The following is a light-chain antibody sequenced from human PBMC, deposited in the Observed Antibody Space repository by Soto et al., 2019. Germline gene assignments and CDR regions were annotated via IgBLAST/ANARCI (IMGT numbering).Light chain of an antibody. Sequence: DIVMTQSPDSLAVSLGARATINCKSSQSILYSSNNKNYLAWYQQKPGQPPKLLIYWASTRESGVPERFSGSGSGTDFTLTISSLQAEDVAVYYCQQYYDAPQNFGQGTKVEIK. CDR1: QSILYSSNNKNY. CDR3: QQYYDAPQN. J-gene: IGKJ1*01. V-gene: IGKV4-1*01. CDR2: WAS.